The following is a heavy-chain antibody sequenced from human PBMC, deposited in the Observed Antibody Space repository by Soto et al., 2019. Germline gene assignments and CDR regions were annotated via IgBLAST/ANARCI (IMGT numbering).Heavy chain of an antibody. D-gene: IGHD6-6*01. J-gene: IGHJ6*02. Sequence: SVKVSCKASGGTFSSYAISWVRQAPGQGLEWMGGIIPIFGTANYAQKFQGRVTITADESTSTAYMELSSLRSEDTAVYYCAIDLTGKAARLYYYYGMDVWGQGTTVTVSS. CDR2: IIPIFGTA. CDR3: AIDLTGKAARLYYYYGMDV. V-gene: IGHV1-69*13. CDR1: GGTFSSYA.